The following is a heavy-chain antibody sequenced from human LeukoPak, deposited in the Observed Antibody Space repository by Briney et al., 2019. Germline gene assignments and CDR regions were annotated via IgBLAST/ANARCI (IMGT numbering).Heavy chain of an antibody. CDR2: INPNSGGT. CDR1: GYTFTGYY. J-gene: IGHJ4*02. CDR3: ARRSTTYYGLGSYGY. D-gene: IGHD3-10*01. Sequence: ASVKVSCKASGYTFTGYYMHWVRQAPGQGLEWMGWINPNSGGTNYAQKFQGRVTMTRDTSISTAYMELSRLRSDDTAVYYCARRSTTYYGLGSYGYWGQGTLVTVSS. V-gene: IGHV1-2*02.